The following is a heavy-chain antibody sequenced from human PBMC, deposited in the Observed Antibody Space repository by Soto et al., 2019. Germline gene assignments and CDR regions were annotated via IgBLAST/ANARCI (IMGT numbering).Heavy chain of an antibody. J-gene: IGHJ6*02. CDR1: GFTFSSYA. V-gene: IGHV3-23*01. CDR2: ISGGGGTT. Sequence: GGSLRLSCAASGFTFSSYAMTWVRQAPGKGLEWVSAISGGGGTTYYADSVKGRFTISRDNSKNTLYLQMNSLRAEDTAVYYCARPPYSGYDFTYYYYGMDVWGQGTTVTVSS. CDR3: ARPPYSGYDFTYYYYGMDV. D-gene: IGHD5-12*01.